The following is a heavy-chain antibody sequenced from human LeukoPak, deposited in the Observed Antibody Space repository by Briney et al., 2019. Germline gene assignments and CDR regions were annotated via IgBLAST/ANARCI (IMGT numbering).Heavy chain of an antibody. Sequence: SETLSPTCAVYGGSFSGYYWSWIRQPPGKGLEWIGEINHSGSTNYNPSLKSRVTISVDTSKNQFSLKLSSVTAADTAVYYCARGRVFKNWFDPWGQGTLVTVSS. CDR1: GGSFSGYY. V-gene: IGHV4-34*01. CDR3: ARGRVFKNWFDP. J-gene: IGHJ5*02. D-gene: IGHD5/OR15-5a*01. CDR2: INHSGST.